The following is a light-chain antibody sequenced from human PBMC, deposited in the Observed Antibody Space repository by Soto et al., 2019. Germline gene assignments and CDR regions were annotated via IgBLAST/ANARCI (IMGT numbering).Light chain of an antibody. J-gene: IGKJ4*01. V-gene: IGKV3-11*01. CDR3: QQRTNWLT. CDR2: DTS. Sequence: EIVLTQSPATLSLSPGETATLSCGASQSVSDYIAWYQQKPGQAPRLLIYDTSNRATGVPARFSGSGSGTDFTLTISNLEPEDFAVYYCQQRTNWLTFGGGTKVEIK. CDR1: QSVSDY.